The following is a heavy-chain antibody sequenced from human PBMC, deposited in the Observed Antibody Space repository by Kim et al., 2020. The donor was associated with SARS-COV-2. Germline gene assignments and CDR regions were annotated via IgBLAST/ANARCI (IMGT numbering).Heavy chain of an antibody. CDR3: AKDHPSSGWPTFDS. V-gene: IGHV3-23*01. D-gene: IGHD6-19*01. CDR2: VNIGNNP. CDR1: GFTFGNYA. J-gene: IGHJ4*02. Sequence: GGSLRLSCEASGFTFGNYAMSWVRQTPGKGLEWVASVNIGNNPYYANSVKGRFTVSRDNAKNMFFLQMGNLRAEDSALYFCAKDHPSSGWPTFDSWGQGTLVTVSS.